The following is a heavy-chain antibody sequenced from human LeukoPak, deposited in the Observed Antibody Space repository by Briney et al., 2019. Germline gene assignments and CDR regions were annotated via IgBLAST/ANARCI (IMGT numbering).Heavy chain of an antibody. CDR1: GFTFSDYY. CDR3: AKDKRLLWFGEQFDY. Sequence: GGSLRLSCAASGFTFSDYYMSWIRQAPGKGLEWVSYLSGTSDTIDYADSVKGRFTISRDNSKNTLYLQMNSLRAEDTAVYYCAKDKRLLWFGEQFDYWGQGTLVTVSS. V-gene: IGHV3-11*04. D-gene: IGHD3-10*01. J-gene: IGHJ4*02. CDR2: LSGTSDTI.